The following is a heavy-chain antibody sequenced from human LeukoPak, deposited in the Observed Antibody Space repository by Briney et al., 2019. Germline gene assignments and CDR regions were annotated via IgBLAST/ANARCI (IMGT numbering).Heavy chain of an antibody. V-gene: IGHV4-61*02. Sequence: SETLSLTCTVSGGSISSGSYYWSWIRQPAGKGLEWIGRIYTSGSTYYNPSLKSRVTISVDTSKNQFSLKLSSVTAADTAVYYCASTREDAFDIWGQGTMVTVSS. CDR2: IYTSGST. CDR3: ASTREDAFDI. CDR1: GGSISSGSYY. D-gene: IGHD1-26*01. J-gene: IGHJ3*02.